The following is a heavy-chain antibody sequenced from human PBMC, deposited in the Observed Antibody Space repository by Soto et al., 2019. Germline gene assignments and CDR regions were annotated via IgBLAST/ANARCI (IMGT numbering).Heavy chain of an antibody. CDR3: ARGSPYYDFWSGYYPGDY. D-gene: IGHD3-3*01. CDR2: MNPNSGNT. CDR1: GYTFTRYD. J-gene: IGHJ4*02. Sequence: QVQLVQSGAEVKKPGASVKVSCKASGYTFTRYDINWVRQATGQGLEWMGWMNPNSGNTGYAQKFQGRVTMTRNTSISTAYMELSSLSSDDTAVYYCARGSPYYDFWSGYYPGDYWGPGTLVTVSS. V-gene: IGHV1-8*01.